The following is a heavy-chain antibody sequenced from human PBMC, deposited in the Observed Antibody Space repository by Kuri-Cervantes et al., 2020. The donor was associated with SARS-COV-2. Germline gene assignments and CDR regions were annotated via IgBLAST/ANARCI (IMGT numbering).Heavy chain of an antibody. D-gene: IGHD3-3*01. CDR1: GYSFTSYW. V-gene: IGHV5-10-1*01. Sequence: GGSLRLSCKGSGYSFTSYWISRVRQMPGKGLEWMGRIDPSDSYTNYSPSFQGHVTISADKSISTAYLQWSSLKASDTAMYYCARLLFWSGFVDSWGQGTLVTVSS. CDR3: ARLLFWSGFVDS. CDR2: IDPSDSYT. J-gene: IGHJ4*02.